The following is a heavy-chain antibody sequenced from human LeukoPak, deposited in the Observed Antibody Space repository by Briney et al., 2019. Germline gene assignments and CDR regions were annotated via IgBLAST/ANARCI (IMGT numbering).Heavy chain of an antibody. Sequence: SGTLSLTCTVSSGSISTGTYSWSWIRQPPGRGLEWLVYVYHSGGAYYNPARKTLITITINRAKNQFSMKKEFVTAADTAVYYCARWYGSGTRNPWFDSWGQGARVTVSS. CDR1: SGSISTGTYS. V-gene: IGHV4-30-2*01. J-gene: IGHJ5*01. CDR2: VYHSGGA. CDR3: ARWYGSGTRNPWFDS. D-gene: IGHD3-10*01.